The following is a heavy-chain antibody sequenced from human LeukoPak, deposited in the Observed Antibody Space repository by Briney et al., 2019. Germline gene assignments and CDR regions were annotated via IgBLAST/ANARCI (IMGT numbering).Heavy chain of an antibody. CDR3: ARAYYYDSSGYSGPGGFDY. CDR2: IYYSGST. J-gene: IGHJ4*02. CDR1: GGSISSYY. D-gene: IGHD3-22*01. Sequence: SETLSLTCTVSGGSISSYYWSWIRQPPGKGLEWIGYIYYSGSTNYNPSLKSRVTISVDTSKNQFSLKLSSVTAADTAVYYCARAYYYDSSGYSGPGGFDYWGQGTLVTVSS. V-gene: IGHV4-59*01.